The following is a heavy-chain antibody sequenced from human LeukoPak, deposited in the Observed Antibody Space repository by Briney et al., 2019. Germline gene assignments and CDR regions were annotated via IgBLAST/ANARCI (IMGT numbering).Heavy chain of an antibody. Sequence: GRSLRLSCAASGFTFSSFGMHWVRQAPGKGLEWVAVLSYDGSNRYYADSVKGRFTISTDNSKNTLYLQMNSLRAEDTAVYYCAKDASTVTLHADYWGQGNLVTVSS. J-gene: IGHJ4*02. CDR3: AKDASTVTLHADY. CDR1: GFTFSSFG. CDR2: LSYDGSNR. D-gene: IGHD4-17*01. V-gene: IGHV3-30*18.